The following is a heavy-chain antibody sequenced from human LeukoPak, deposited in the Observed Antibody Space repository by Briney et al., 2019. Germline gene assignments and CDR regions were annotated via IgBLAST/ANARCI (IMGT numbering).Heavy chain of an antibody. CDR3: ARAPVTSCSGVLCYPFDY. CDR1: GFSFSSYA. J-gene: IGHJ4*02. V-gene: IGHV3-23*01. CDR2: MSSSDDGR. Sequence: SGGSLRLSCATSGFSFSSYAMSWVRQAPGRGLEWVSAMSSSDDGRYYAASVRGRFTISRDNSKNTLYLQMNSLRAEDAAVYYCARAPVTSCSGVLCYPFDYWGQGTLVTVSS. D-gene: IGHD2-15*01.